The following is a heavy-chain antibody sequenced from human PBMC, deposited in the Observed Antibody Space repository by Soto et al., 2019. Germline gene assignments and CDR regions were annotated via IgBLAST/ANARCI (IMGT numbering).Heavy chain of an antibody. CDR1: GFSLTTRPVG. CDR3: AHRGDMNGNWDQDYLDH. CDR2: IYWDDDK. D-gene: IGHD2-8*01. V-gene: IGHV2-5*02. J-gene: IGHJ4*02. Sequence: QITLTESGPTRVKPTQTLTLTCTFSGFSLTTRPVGVAWIRQPPGKALEWLAVIYWDDDKRYSPSLKNRLSIAKATTKNQVVLKMAAMYPMDTATYFCAHRGDMNGNWDQDYLDHWGQKTLVIVSS.